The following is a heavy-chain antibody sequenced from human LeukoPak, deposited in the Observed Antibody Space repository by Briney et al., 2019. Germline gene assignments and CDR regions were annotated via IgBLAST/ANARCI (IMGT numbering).Heavy chain of an antibody. V-gene: IGHV1-69*13. CDR1: GGTFSSYA. Sequence: SVKVSCKASGGTFSSYAISWVRQAPGQGLEWMGGIIPIFGTANYAQKFQGRVTITADESTSTAYMELSSLRSEDTAVYYCARTPPLFNSNYFPYYYYYMDVWGKGTTVTVSS. D-gene: IGHD4-11*01. J-gene: IGHJ6*03. CDR3: ARTPPLFNSNYFPYYYYYMDV. CDR2: IIPIFGTA.